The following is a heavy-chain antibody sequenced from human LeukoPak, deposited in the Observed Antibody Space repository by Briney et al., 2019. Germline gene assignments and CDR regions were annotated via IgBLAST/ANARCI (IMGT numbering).Heavy chain of an antibody. V-gene: IGHV3-30*02. CDR1: GFTISSYG. CDR2: IRYDGSNK. J-gene: IGHJ4*02. Sequence: GGSLRLSCAASGFTISSYGMHWVRQAPGKGLEWVAFIRYDGSNKYYADSVRGRFTISRDNSKNTLYLQMNSLRAEDTAVYYCAKDQQKSWSSTFDYWGQGTLVTVSS. CDR3: AKDQQKSWSSTFDY. D-gene: IGHD2-2*01.